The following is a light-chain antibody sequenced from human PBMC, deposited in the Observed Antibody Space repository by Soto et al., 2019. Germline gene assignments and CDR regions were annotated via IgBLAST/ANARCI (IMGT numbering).Light chain of an antibody. Sequence: DIVLTQSPGTLSLSPGERATLSCRASESVRSGYLAWYQQKPGQAPRLLLYGASSKATGIPDRFSGSGSGTDLTLTISRLEPEYFVVYYCQQYGGSPQTFGRGTKVEI. CDR1: ESVRSGY. V-gene: IGKV3-20*01. CDR3: QQYGGSPQT. CDR2: GAS. J-gene: IGKJ4*02.